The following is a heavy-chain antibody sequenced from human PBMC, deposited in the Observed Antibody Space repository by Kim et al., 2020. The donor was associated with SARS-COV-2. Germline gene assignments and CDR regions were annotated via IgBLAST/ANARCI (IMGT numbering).Heavy chain of an antibody. Sequence: SETLSLTCAVSGGSISSSNWWSWVRQPPGKGLEWIGEIYHSGSTNYNPSLKSRVTISVDKSKNQFSLKLSSVTAADTAVYYCARLPQYCSSTSCYPATNYYYGMDVWGQGTTVTVSS. V-gene: IGHV4-4*02. CDR3: ARLPQYCSSTSCYPATNYYYGMDV. D-gene: IGHD2-2*01. CDR1: GGSISSSNW. CDR2: IYHSGST. J-gene: IGHJ6*02.